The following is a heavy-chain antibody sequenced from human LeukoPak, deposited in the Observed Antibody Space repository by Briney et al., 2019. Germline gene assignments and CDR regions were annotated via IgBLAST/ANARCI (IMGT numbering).Heavy chain of an antibody. CDR3: AGGSVNDYEDIDY. Sequence: ASVKVSCKASGHTFTGYYIHWVRQAPGQGLEWMGWISPNSGGTKFAQRFQGRVTMTGDTSISTAYMELSSLRSDDTAVYYCAGGSVNDYEDIDYWGQGTLVTVSS. D-gene: IGHD5/OR15-5a*01. J-gene: IGHJ4*02. CDR1: GHTFTGYY. CDR2: ISPNSGGT. V-gene: IGHV1-2*02.